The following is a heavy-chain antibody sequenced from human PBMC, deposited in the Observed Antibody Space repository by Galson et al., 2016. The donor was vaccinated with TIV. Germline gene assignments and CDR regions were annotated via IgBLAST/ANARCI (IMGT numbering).Heavy chain of an antibody. CDR3: TTRIAISGVIIRDY. V-gene: IGHV3-15*01. CDR2: IKSKTDGGTR. D-gene: IGHD3-3*01. CDR1: GFTFTNAW. J-gene: IGHJ4*02. Sequence: SLRLSCAASGFTFTNAWMTWVRQAPGKGLEWVGRIKSKTDGGTRDYSAPVKGRFTISKDDSKNTWYLQLNSLKTDDTAVYYRTTRIAISGVIIRDYWGQGTLVTVSS.